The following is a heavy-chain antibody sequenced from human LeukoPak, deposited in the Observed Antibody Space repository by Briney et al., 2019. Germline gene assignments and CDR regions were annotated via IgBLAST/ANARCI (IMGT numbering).Heavy chain of an antibody. V-gene: IGHV1-18*01. CDR2: ISVYNGNT. CDR1: GYTFTSYG. CDR3: ARDLYYDMVDAVEPCFQH. Sequence: ASVKVSCKASGYTFTSYGISWVRQAPGQGLEWMGWISVYNGNTNYAQKLQGRVTMTTDTSTSTAYMELRSLRSDDTAVYYCARDLYYDMVDAVEPCFQHWGQGTLVTVSS. D-gene: IGHD3-22*01. J-gene: IGHJ1*01.